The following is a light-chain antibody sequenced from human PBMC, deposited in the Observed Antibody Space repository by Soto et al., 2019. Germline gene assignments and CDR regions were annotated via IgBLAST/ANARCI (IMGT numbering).Light chain of an antibody. Sequence: EILMTQSPATLSVSPGERATLSCRASQSVSSNLAWYQQKPGQAPRLLIYGASTRATGIPARFSGSGSGTEFTLTVSSLQSEDFGVYDCQHDNNWPPYTFGQGTNLEIK. CDR1: QSVSSN. V-gene: IGKV3-15*01. CDR2: GAS. J-gene: IGKJ2*01. CDR3: QHDNNWPPYT.